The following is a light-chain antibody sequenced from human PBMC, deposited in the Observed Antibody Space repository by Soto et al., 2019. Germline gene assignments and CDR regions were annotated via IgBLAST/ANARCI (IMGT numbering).Light chain of an antibody. CDR2: KAS. J-gene: IGKJ1*01. CDR1: QSIRTC. CDR3: QQYNSYWT. V-gene: IGKV1-5*03. Sequence: QVTQVPSYLSASVGDSVTITCRASQSIRTCLACYQQNPGSAPKLLLYKASTLDSGVPSGFSGHGSGTDFALTINIVQAEDCANYYCQQYNSYWTFGLGTKVEIK.